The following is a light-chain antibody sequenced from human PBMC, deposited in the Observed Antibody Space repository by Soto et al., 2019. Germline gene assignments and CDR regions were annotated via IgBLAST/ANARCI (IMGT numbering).Light chain of an antibody. CDR1: QSVSSY. CDR3: QQRSNWPST. J-gene: IGKJ4*01. CDR2: DAS. Sequence: EIVLTQSPVTLSLSPGERATFSCRASQSVSSYLAWYQQKPGQAPRLLIYDASNRATGIPARFSGSGSGTDFTLTISSLEPEAFAVYYCQQRSNWPSTFCGGTKVEIK. V-gene: IGKV3-11*01.